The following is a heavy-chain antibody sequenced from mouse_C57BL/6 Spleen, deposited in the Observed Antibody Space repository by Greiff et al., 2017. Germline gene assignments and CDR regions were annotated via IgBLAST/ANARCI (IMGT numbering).Heavy chain of an antibody. Sequence: EVQLMESGADLVKPGGSLKLSCAASGYTFTSYGMSWVHQTPDKRLEWIATISSGGSYTYYPDSVKGRFTISRDNAKNTLYLQMSSLKSEDTAMYYCARDEGAWFGYWGQGTMVTVSA. CDR1: GYTFTSYG. J-gene: IGHJ3*01. CDR2: ISSGGSYT. V-gene: IGHV5-6*01. CDR3: ARDEGAWFGY.